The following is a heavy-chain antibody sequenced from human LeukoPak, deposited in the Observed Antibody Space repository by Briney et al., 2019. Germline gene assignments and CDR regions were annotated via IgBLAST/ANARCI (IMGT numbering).Heavy chain of an antibody. D-gene: IGHD5-18*01. V-gene: IGHV4-38-2*02. Sequence: SETLSLTCTVSGYSISSGYFWGWIRQSPGKGLEWIGSIYRSGSTYHNPSLKSRVTISVDTSKNQFSLKLSSVTAADTAVYYCAREVGSLDTAMVQWSDYWGQGTLVTVSS. J-gene: IGHJ4*02. CDR2: IYRSGST. CDR3: AREVGSLDTAMVQWSDY. CDR1: GYSISSGYF.